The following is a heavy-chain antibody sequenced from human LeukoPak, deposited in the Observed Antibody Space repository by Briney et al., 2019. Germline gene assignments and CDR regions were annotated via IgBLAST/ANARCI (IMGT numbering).Heavy chain of an antibody. CDR1: GGSITSYY. CDR3: ARSLNYYYDSIGSFDY. D-gene: IGHD3-22*01. Sequence: SETLSLTCTVSGGSITSYYWSWIRQPPGKGLEWIGYIYYSGNANYNPSLKSRVTISVDTSKNQFSLKLSSVTAADTAVYYCARSLNYYYDSIGSFDYWGQGTLVTVSS. V-gene: IGHV4-59*12. CDR2: IYYSGNA. J-gene: IGHJ4*02.